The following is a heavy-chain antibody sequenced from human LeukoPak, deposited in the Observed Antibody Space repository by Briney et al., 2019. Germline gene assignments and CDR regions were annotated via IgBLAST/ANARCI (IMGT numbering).Heavy chain of an antibody. CDR2: INHSGST. D-gene: IGHD4-23*01. J-gene: IGHJ4*02. Sequence: LEALSLNCAVHGVSLSRYYWRWLHQPPGKGREWMGEINHSGSTNYTPSLKSRVTISVDTSKTQFSLKLSSVTAADTAVYYCARGNSLIGRGHSSFDYWGQGTLVTVSS. V-gene: IGHV4-34*01. CDR3: ARGNSLIGRGHSSFDY. CDR1: GVSLSRYY.